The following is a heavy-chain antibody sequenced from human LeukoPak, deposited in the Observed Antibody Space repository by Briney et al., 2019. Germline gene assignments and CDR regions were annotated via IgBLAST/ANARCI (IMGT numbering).Heavy chain of an antibody. J-gene: IGHJ5*02. CDR3: AREERPKLSFDP. CDR2: IYTSAST. Sequence: ASQTLSLTCTVSGGSISSGSYYWSWIRQPAGKGLGWIGRIYTSASTNYNPSLKSRVTISVDTSKNQFSLKLSSVTAADTAVYYCAREERPKLSFDPWGQGTLVTVSS. CDR1: GGSISSGSYY. V-gene: IGHV4-61*02. D-gene: IGHD1-1*01.